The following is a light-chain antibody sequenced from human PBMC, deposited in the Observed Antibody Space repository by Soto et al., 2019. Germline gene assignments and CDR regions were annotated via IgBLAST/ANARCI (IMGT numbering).Light chain of an antibody. CDR2: DAS. Sequence: IQLTQSPSSLFSSVGDRITITCRASQGISSYLGWYQQKPGKAPNLLIYDASTLHSGVPSRFSGGGSGTDFTLTISSLQPEDFATYYCQQVNVYPSTFGGGTKVDIK. J-gene: IGKJ4*01. V-gene: IGKV1-9*01. CDR1: QGISSY. CDR3: QQVNVYPST.